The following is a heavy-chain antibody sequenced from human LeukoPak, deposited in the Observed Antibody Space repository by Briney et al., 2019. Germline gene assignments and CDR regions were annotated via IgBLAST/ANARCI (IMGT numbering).Heavy chain of an antibody. J-gene: IGHJ4*02. CDR2: IYPGDSGT. CDR3: ARLPRNIVAMSFDY. D-gene: IGHD5-12*01. CDR1: GYSLPSYW. V-gene: IGHV5-51*01. Sequence: GESLKISCKGSGYSLPSYWIGWVRQMPGKGLEWMGIIYPGDSGTRYSPSFQGQVTISADQSISTAYLQWSSLKASDTAMYYCARLPRNIVAMSFDYWGQGTLVTVSS.